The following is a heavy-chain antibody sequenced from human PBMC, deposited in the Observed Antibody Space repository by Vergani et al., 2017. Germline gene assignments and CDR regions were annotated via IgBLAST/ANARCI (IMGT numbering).Heavy chain of an antibody. D-gene: IGHD4-11*01. V-gene: IGHV1-46*03. Sequence: QVQLVQSGAEVKKPGASVKVSCKASGYTFTSYDINWVRQATGQGLEWMGIINPSGGSTSYAQKFQGRVTMTRDTSTSTVYMELSSLRSEDTAVYYCAREPYSNYSFDYWGQGTLVTVSS. CDR2: INPSGGST. CDR3: AREPYSNYSFDY. CDR1: GYTFTSYD. J-gene: IGHJ4*02.